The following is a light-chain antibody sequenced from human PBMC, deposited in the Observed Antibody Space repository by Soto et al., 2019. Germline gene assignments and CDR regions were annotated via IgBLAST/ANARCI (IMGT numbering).Light chain of an antibody. V-gene: IGKV3-11*02. CDR2: DPX. Sequence: ERVVTKSAAPLTLSPGERASLYXRASQSIVLAISWYRHTPGQXTRILXXDPXQRGTAIAARLRGSGSGRDFTLFISSIVPEEFVVYYCQQRTDRPPWTFGQGTKVEIK. CDR3: QQRTDRPPWT. J-gene: IGKJ1*01. CDR1: QSIVLA.